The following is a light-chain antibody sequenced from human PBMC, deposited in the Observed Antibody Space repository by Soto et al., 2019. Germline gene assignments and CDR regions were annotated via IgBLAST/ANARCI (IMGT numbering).Light chain of an antibody. V-gene: IGLV1-40*01. CDR2: DNT. CDR3: QSFDKYLSAVV. J-gene: IGLJ2*01. CDR1: SSDIGAGYR. Sequence: QSALTQPPSVSGAPGERVTISCTGSSSDIGAGYRVRWYQQVPGTAPKLLIYDNTNRPSGVPARFSGSKSGTSASLAISGLQAEDEADYYCQSFDKYLSAVVFSGGTKVTVL.